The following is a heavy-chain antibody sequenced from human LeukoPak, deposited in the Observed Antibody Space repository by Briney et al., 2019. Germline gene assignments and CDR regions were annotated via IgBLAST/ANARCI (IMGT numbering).Heavy chain of an antibody. V-gene: IGHV3-23*01. J-gene: IGHJ6*04. CDR2: ISGSGGST. CDR3: ARYFSLDIVAHMDV. D-gene: IGHD5-12*01. Sequence: PGGSLRLSCAASGFTFSSYAMSWVRQAPGKGLEWVSAISGSGGSTYYADSVKGRFTISRDNSKNTLYLQMNSLRAEDTAVYYCARYFSLDIVAHMDVWGKGTTVTVSS. CDR1: GFTFSSYA.